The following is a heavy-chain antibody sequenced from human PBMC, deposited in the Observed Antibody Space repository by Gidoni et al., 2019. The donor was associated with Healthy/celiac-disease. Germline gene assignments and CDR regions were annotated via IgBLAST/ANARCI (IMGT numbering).Heavy chain of an antibody. CDR2: ISYDGSNK. J-gene: IGHJ6*02. CDR1: GFTFGSYG. D-gene: IGHD3-10*01. V-gene: IGHV3-30*18. Sequence: QVQLVESGGGVVQPGRSLRLSCAASGFTFGSYGMHWVRQAPGKGLEWVAVISYDGSNKYYADSVKSRFTISRDNSKNTLYLQMNSLRAEDTAVYYCAKGSQSGRDPGDYYGMDVWGQGTTVTVSS. CDR3: AKGSQSGRDPGDYYGMDV.